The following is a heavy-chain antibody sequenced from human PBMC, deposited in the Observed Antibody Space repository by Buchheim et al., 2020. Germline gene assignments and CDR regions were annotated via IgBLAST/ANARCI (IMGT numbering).Heavy chain of an antibody. D-gene: IGHD3-16*01. CDR1: GFAFNNFW. CDR2: ITSDGIST. Sequence: EVQLVESGGGLVQPGGSLRLSCAASGFAFNNFWMHWVRQAPGKGLEWVSHITSDGISTTYADSVKGRFTISRDNAKNTLYLQLSGLRAEDTAVYYCARGLGGFEYWGQGTL. J-gene: IGHJ4*02. V-gene: IGHV3-74*03. CDR3: ARGLGGFEY.